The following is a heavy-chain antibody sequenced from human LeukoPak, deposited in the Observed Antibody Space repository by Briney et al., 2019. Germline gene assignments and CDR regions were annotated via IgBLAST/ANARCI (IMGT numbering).Heavy chain of an antibody. V-gene: IGHV3-53*01. Sequence: GGSLRLSCAASGFTVTNNYMCWVRQAPGKGLEWVSVIYSGGSTYYADSVKGRFTISRDNSKNTLYLQMNSLRVEDTAVYYCASDSSSVFDDAFDIWGQGTLVTVSS. CDR1: GFTVTNNY. CDR2: IYSGGST. D-gene: IGHD6-6*01. J-gene: IGHJ3*02. CDR3: ASDSSSVFDDAFDI.